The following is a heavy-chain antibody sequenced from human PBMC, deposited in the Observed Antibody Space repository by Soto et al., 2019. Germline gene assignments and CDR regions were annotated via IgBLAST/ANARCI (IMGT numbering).Heavy chain of an antibody. CDR2: VLGGGGST. V-gene: IGHV3-23*01. D-gene: IGHD6-6*01. CDR3: AREGPPRGACDI. Sequence: EVQLLESGGGLVQPGGSLRLSCAASGFTFSSYAMSWVRQTPGKGLEWVSGVLGGGGSTFYADSVKGRFTISRDTSKNTLYVQMNSLRAEDTARYYCAREGPPRGACDIWGQGTMVTVSS. CDR1: GFTFSSYA. J-gene: IGHJ3*02.